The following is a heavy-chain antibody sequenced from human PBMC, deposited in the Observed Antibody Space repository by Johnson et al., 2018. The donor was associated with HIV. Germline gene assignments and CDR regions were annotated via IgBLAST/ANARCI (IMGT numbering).Heavy chain of an antibody. Sequence: QVQLVESGGGVVQPGRSLRLSCAASGFTFSGYAMHWVRQAPGKGLEWMALILYDASNKFYADSVKGRFTISRDNSKNTLYLQMNSLRAEDTAVYYCARDGGGRDAFDIWGQGTMVTVSS. CDR3: ARDGGGRDAFDI. V-gene: IGHV3-30*14. CDR2: ILYDASNK. D-gene: IGHD3-16*01. J-gene: IGHJ3*02. CDR1: GFTFSGYA.